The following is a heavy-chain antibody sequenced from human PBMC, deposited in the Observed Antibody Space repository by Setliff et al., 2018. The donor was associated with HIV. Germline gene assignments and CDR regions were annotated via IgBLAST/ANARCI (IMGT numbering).Heavy chain of an antibody. Sequence: GESLRLSCAASGFTFNTYAMSWVRQAPGKGLEWVSVISGSGGSTFYADSVKGRFTISGDNSKNTLYLQMNRLRVEDTAVYYCAKDGISGGAYPPYYFDYWGHGTLVTVSS. D-gene: IGHD2-15*01. J-gene: IGHJ4*01. CDR1: GFTFNTYA. V-gene: IGHV3-23*01. CDR2: ISGSGGST. CDR3: AKDGISGGAYPPYYFDY.